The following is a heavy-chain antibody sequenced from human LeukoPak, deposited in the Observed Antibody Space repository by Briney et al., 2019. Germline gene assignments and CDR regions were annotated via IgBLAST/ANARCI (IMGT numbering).Heavy chain of an antibody. D-gene: IGHD3-3*01. CDR1: GFTFDDYA. CDR2: ISWNSGSI. J-gene: IGHJ3*02. V-gene: IGHV3-9*01. Sequence: PGRSLRLSCAASGFTFDDYAMHWVRQAPGKGLEWVSGISWNSGSIGYADSVKGRFTISRDNAKNSLYLQMNSLRAEDTALYYCAKARFSEWLSNAFDIWGEGTMVTVSS. CDR3: AKARFSEWLSNAFDI.